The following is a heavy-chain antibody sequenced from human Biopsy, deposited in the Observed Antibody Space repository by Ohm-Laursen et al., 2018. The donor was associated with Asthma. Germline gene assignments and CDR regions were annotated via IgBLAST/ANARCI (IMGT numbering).Heavy chain of an antibody. CDR3: ARGPELDI. Sequence: TLSLTCDVYPGSFSGFFWTWIRQSPGKGLEWIGETNERGVTNNNPSLKSRVIISIDTYWNRVSLKLTSVTAADTAVYYCARGPELDIWGQGTTVTVSS. CDR2: TNERGVT. CDR1: PGSFSGFF. V-gene: IGHV4-34*01. J-gene: IGHJ6*02.